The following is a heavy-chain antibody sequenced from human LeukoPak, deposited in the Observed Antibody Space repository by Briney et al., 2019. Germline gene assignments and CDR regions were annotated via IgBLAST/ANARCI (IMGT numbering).Heavy chain of an antibody. CDR2: ISSSSSYI. CDR3: ASSGYSSSGGFDY. V-gene: IGHV3-21*01. D-gene: IGHD6-13*01. J-gene: IGHJ4*02. CDR1: GFTFSSYS. Sequence: PGGSLRLSCAASGFTFSSYSMNWVRQAPGKGLEWVSSISSSSSYIYYADSVKGRFTTSRDNAKNSLYLQMNSLRAEDTAVYYCASSGYSSSGGFDYWGQGTLVTVSS.